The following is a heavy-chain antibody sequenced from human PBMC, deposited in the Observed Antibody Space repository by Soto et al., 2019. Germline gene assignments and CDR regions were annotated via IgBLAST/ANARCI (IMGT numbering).Heavy chain of an antibody. CDR3: ARAAVVVAARNWFDP. J-gene: IGHJ5*02. CDR1: GYTFNSYG. V-gene: IGHV1-18*01. Sequence: GASVKVSCKASGYTFNSYGISWVRQAPGQGLEWMGWISAYNGNTNYAQKLQGRVTMTTDTSTSTAYMELRSLRSDDTAVYYCARAAVVVAARNWFDPWGQGTLVTVSS. CDR2: ISAYNGNT. D-gene: IGHD2-15*01.